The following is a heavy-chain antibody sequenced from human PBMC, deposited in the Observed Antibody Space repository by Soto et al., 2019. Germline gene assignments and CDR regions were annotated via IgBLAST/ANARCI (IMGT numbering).Heavy chain of an antibody. CDR1: GGSISSYY. CDR3: AREERIGWYPDAFDI. Sequence: SETLSLTCTVSGGSISSYYWSWIRQPPGKGLEWIGYIYYSGSTNYNPSLKSRVTISVDTSKNQFSLKLSSVTAADTAVYYCAREERIGWYPDAFDIWGQGTMVTVPS. J-gene: IGHJ3*02. V-gene: IGHV4-59*01. CDR2: IYYSGST. D-gene: IGHD6-19*01.